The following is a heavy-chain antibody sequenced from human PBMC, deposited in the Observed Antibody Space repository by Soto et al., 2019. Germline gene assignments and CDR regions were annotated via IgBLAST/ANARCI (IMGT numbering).Heavy chain of an antibody. D-gene: IGHD3-22*01. J-gene: IGHJ4*01. CDR2: IIPIFGTA. CDR1: GFTFSSYA. CDR3: TTDSYSSIIVVRFDY. Sequence: GGSLRLSCPASGFTFSSYAISWVRQAPGQGLEWMGGIIPIFGTANYAQKFQGRVTITADESTSTAYMELSSLKTEDTGIYYCTTDSYSSIIVVRFDYWGHGTLVTVSS. V-gene: IGHV1-69*01.